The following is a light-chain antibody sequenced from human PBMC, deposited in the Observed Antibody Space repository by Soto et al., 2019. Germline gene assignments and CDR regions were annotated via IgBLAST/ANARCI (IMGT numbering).Light chain of an antibody. CDR1: QSVGRDY. J-gene: IGKJ4*01. Sequence: EIVLTQSPGTLSLSPGDRATLSCRASQSVGRDYLAWFQHKGGQAPRLLVHGASNRATGIPDRFSGSGSGTDFTLIISSLEPEDFAVYYCPQYATDPLTFGGGTKVEI. CDR3: PQYATDPLT. V-gene: IGKV3-20*01. CDR2: GAS.